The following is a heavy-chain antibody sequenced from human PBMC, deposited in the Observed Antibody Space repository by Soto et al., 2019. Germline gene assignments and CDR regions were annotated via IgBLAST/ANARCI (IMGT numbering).Heavy chain of an antibody. CDR3: ARRYCSDSYCSYFDY. V-gene: IGHV4-34*01. CDR1: GGSFTTYY. D-gene: IGHD2-15*01. J-gene: IGHJ4*02. Sequence: QVQLHQWGAGLLKPSETLSPTCAVYGGSFTTYYWSWIRQSPGKGLEWIGEINHSGFTNYNPSLESRVTTSVDTSKNQFSLKLRSVTAADTAIYYCARRYCSDSYCSYFDYWGRGTLVSVSS. CDR2: INHSGFT.